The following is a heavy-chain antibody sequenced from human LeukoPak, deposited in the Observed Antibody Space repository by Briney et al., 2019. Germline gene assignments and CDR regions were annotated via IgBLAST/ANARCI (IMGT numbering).Heavy chain of an antibody. V-gene: IGHV4-34*01. D-gene: IGHD3-10*01. J-gene: IGHJ4*02. CDR3: ARGLGDYYGSGSLDY. CDR1: GGSFSGYY. CDR2: INHSGST. Sequence: SETLSLTCAVYGGSFSGYYWSWIRQPPGKGLEWIGEINHSGSTNYNPSLKSRVTISVDTSKNQFSLKLSSVTAADTAVYYCARGLGDYYGSGSLDYWGQGTLVTVSS.